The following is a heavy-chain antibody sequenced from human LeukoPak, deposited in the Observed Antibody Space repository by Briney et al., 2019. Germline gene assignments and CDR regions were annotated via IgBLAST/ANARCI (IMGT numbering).Heavy chain of an antibody. Sequence: PSETLSLTCTVSGGSISSYYWSWIRQPAGKGLEWIGRIYTSGSTSYNPSLKSRVTMSVDTSKNQFSLKLSSVTAADTAVYYCARGRRPNIVVVIGPFDYWGQGTLVTVSS. V-gene: IGHV4-4*07. J-gene: IGHJ4*02. CDR2: IYTSGST. D-gene: IGHD2-21*01. CDR3: ARGRRPNIVVVIGPFDY. CDR1: GGSISSYY.